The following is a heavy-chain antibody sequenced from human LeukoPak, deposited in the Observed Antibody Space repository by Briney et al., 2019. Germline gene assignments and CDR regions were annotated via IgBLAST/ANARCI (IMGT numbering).Heavy chain of an antibody. CDR1: GYTFTGYY. CDR2: INPNSGGT. V-gene: IGHV1-2*02. CDR3: ARVPLNYYDSSGYLLTP. D-gene: IGHD3-22*01. J-gene: IGHJ5*02. Sequence: GASVKVSCKASGYTFTGYYMHWVRQAPGQGLEWMGWINPNSGGTNYAQKFQGRVTMTRDTSISTAYMELSRLRSDDTAVYYCARVPLNYYDSSGYLLTPWGQGALVTVSS.